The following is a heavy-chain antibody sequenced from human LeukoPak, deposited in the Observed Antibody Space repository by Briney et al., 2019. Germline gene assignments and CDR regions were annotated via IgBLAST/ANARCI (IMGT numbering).Heavy chain of an antibody. CDR1: GFSVSSNS. CDR3: ARDPSSWYYYYMDV. CDR2: IYSGGST. J-gene: IGHJ6*03. Sequence: GGSLRLSCAASGFSVSSNSMSWVRQAPGKGLEWVSVIYSGGSTYYADSVKGRFTISRDNAKNSLYLQMNSLRAEDTAVYYCARDPSSWYYYYMDVWGKGTTVTVSS. V-gene: IGHV3-53*01. D-gene: IGHD6-13*01.